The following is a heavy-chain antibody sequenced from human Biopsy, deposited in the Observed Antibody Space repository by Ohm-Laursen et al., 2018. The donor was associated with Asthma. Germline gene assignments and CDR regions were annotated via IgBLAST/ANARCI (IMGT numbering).Heavy chain of an antibody. CDR2: ISVYNGNT. Sequence: ASVKVSCKTSGYTFNSAGINWVRQAPGQGLEWMGWISVYNGNTKVAQKLQDIVTMITDTSTSTAYMELRSLRSDDTAVYFCARAVDYSHYYGIDVWAKGPRSPSP. CDR1: GYTFNSAG. V-gene: IGHV1-18*01. J-gene: IGHJ6*02. D-gene: IGHD3-10*01. CDR3: ARAVDYSHYYGIDV.